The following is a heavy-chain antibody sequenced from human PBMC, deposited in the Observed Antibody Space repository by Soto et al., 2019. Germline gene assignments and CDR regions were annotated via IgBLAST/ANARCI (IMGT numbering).Heavy chain of an antibody. CDR3: AVGVGVLYYFDY. CDR1: GGTFSSYT. V-gene: IGHV1-69*02. D-gene: IGHD1-26*01. J-gene: IGHJ4*02. Sequence: QVQLVQSGAEVKKPGSSVKVSCKASGGTFSSYTISWVRQAPGQGLEWMGRIIPILGIANYAQKFQGRVTITADKSTSTAYVELSSLRSEDTAVYYCAVGVGVLYYFDYWGQGTLVTVSS. CDR2: IIPILGIA.